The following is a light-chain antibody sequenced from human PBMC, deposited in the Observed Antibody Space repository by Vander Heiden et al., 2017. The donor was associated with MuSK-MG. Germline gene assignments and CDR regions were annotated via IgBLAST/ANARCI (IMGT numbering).Light chain of an antibody. J-gene: IGKJ1*01. CDR1: QSVLYSSNNNDY. CDR3: QQDVTTPQT. CDR2: WAS. Sequence: DIVMTQSPDSLAVSLGERATINCKASQSVLYSSNNNDYLAWYQQNPGQPPKLLIYWASPRESGVPDRVSGSGSGTDFTLTISSLQAEDVAVYYCQQDVTTPQTFGQGTKVEIK. V-gene: IGKV4-1*01.